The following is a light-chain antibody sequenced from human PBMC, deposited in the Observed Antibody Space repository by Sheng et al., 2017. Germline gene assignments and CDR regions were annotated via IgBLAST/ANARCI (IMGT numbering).Light chain of an antibody. CDR2: GAS. J-gene: IGKJ4*01. Sequence: EIVMTQSPATLSVSPGEGASLSCRATQSVSNNLAWYQQKPGQAPRLLIYGASTRATGFPARFSGSGSGTEFTLTISSLQSEDFAVYYCQQYNNWPITFGGGTKVEIK. V-gene: IGKV3-15*01. CDR3: QQYNNWPIT. CDR1: QSVSNN.